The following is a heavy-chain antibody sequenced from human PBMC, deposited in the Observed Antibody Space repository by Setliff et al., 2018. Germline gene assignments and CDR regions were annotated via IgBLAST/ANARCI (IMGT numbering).Heavy chain of an antibody. CDR1: GGSISSSNW. V-gene: IGHV4-4*02. Sequence: PSETLSLTCAVSGGSISSSNWWSWVRQPPGKGLEWIGEIYHSGSTNYNPSLKSRVTISVDKSKNQFSLKLSSVTAADTAVYYCARGLFDSSGYRGTTDAFDIWGQRTMVTVS. CDR3: ARGLFDSSGYRGTTDAFDI. J-gene: IGHJ3*02. CDR2: IYHSGST. D-gene: IGHD3-22*01.